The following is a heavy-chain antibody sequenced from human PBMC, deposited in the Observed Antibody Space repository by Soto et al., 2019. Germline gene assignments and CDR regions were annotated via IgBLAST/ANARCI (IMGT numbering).Heavy chain of an antibody. Sequence: TSETLSLTCTFSGGSISSGDYYLSWIRQPPGKGLEWIGYIYYSGSTYYNPSLKSRVTISVDTSKNQFSLKLSSVTAADTAVYYCARAMVVTQNWFDPWGQGTLVTVSS. J-gene: IGHJ5*02. CDR3: ARAMVVTQNWFDP. D-gene: IGHD2-21*02. CDR1: GGSISSGDYY. V-gene: IGHV4-30-4*01. CDR2: IYYSGST.